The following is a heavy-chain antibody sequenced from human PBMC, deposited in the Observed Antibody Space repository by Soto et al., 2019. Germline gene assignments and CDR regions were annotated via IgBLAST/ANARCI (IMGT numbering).Heavy chain of an antibody. J-gene: IGHJ4*02. D-gene: IGHD5-12*01. CDR3: ARDFEMATIRGYFDD. V-gene: IGHV3-30-3*01. CDR1: GFTFSSYA. CDR2: ISYDGSNK. Sequence: QVQLVESGGGVVQPGRSLRLSCAASGFTFSSYAMHWVRQAPGKGLEWVAVISYDGSNKYYADSVKGRFTISRDNSKNTLYLQMNSLRAEDTAVYYCARDFEMATIRGYFDDWGQGTLVTVSS.